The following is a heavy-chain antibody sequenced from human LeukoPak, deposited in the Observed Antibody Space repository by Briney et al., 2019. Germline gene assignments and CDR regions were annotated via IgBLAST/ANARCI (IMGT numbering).Heavy chain of an antibody. D-gene: IGHD6-13*01. CDR1: GXSISRYY. CDR3: ARYNSSNWYVVDY. V-gene: IGHV4-59*01. Sequence: SETLSLTCTVSGXSISRYYWSWIRQPPGKGLEWIGYIFYSGSTNYNPSLKNRVTISVDTSKNQFSLNLSSVTAADTAVYYCARYNSSNWYVVDYWGQGTLVTVSS. J-gene: IGHJ4*02. CDR2: IFYSGST.